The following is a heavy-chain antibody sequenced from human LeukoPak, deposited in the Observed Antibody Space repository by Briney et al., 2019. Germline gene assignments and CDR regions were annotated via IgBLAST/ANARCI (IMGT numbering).Heavy chain of an antibody. CDR3: TRDRDYDLTDFDY. J-gene: IGHJ4*02. Sequence: GGSLRLTCAASGFTFSSYAMSWVRQAPGKGLEWVGFIRSKAYGGTTEYAASVKGRFTISRDDSKSIAYLQMNSLKTEDTAVYYCTRDRDYDLTDFDYWGQGTLVTVSS. CDR1: GFTFSSYA. CDR2: IRSKAYGGTT. D-gene: IGHD3-3*01. V-gene: IGHV3-49*04.